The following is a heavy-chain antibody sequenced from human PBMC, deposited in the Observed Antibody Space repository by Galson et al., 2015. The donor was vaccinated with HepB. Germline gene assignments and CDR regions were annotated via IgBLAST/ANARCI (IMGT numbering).Heavy chain of an antibody. CDR2: IWYDGSNK. CDR1: GFTFSSYG. Sequence: SLRLSCAASGFTFSSYGMHWVRQAPGKGLEWVAVIWYDGSNKYYADSVKGRFTISRDNSKNTLYLQMNSLRAEDTAVYYCAKEMVVAALYYYYYGMDVWGQGTTVTVSS. CDR3: AKEMVVAALYYYYYGMDV. D-gene: IGHD2-15*01. V-gene: IGHV3-33*06. J-gene: IGHJ6*02.